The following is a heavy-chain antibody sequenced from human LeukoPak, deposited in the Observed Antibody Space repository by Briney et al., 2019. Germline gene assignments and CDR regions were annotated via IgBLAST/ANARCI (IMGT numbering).Heavy chain of an antibody. CDR2: INPSGGST. V-gene: IGHV1-46*01. CDR3: ARDMAFGGVLGY. Sequence: ASVKVSCKASGYTFTSYYMHWVRQAPGQGLEWMGIINPSGGSTSYAQKFQGRVTMTRDTSTSTVCMELSSLRSEDTAVYYCARDMAFGGVLGYWGQGTLVTVSS. CDR1: GYTFTSYY. J-gene: IGHJ4*02. D-gene: IGHD3-16*01.